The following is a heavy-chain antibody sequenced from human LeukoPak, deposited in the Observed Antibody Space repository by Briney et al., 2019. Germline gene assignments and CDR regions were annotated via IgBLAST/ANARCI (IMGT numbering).Heavy chain of an antibody. CDR3: ARGPGIAVAGTGGE. D-gene: IGHD6-19*01. CDR2: ISYDGSNK. V-gene: IGHV3-30-3*01. CDR1: GFTFSSYA. Sequence: GRSLRLSCAASGFTFSSYAMHWVRQASGKGLEWVAVISYDGSNKYYADSVKGRFTISRDNSKNTLYLQMNSLRAEDTAVYYCARGPGIAVAGTGGEWGQGTLVTVSS. J-gene: IGHJ4*02.